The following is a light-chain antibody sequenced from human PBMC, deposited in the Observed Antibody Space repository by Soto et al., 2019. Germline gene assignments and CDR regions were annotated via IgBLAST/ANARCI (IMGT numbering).Light chain of an antibody. CDR1: QGISSY. CDR3: QQLNSTPRT. J-gene: IGKJ1*01. Sequence: DIQLTQSPSFLSASVGDRVTITCRASQGISSYLAWYQQKPGKAPKLLIYAASTLQSGVPSRFSGSGSGTEFTLTISSLQPEDFATYYCQQLNSTPRTFGQGTKVDTK. V-gene: IGKV1-9*01. CDR2: AAS.